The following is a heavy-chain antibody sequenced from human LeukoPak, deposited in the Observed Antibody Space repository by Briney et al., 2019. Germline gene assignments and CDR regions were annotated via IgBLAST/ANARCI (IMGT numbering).Heavy chain of an antibody. Sequence: ADTLSPTCTVSGGSISISYWSSIRQPAGKGLEWKGRIFTSGSTNYNPSLKTRVTMSVDTSKNTFSLKLSSVTAADTAVYYCARSLINPKGGVAGTEDYWGQGTLVTVSS. V-gene: IGHV4-4*07. CDR2: IFTSGST. D-gene: IGHD6-19*01. CDR1: GGSISISY. J-gene: IGHJ4*02. CDR3: ARSLINPKGGVAGTEDY.